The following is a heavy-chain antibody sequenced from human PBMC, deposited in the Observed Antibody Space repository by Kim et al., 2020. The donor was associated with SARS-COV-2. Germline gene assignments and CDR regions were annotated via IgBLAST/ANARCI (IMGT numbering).Heavy chain of an antibody. CDR3: ARVGLGFSGYNYGPLDY. Sequence: SETLSLTCTVSGGSMSSISYYWGWIRQPPGKGLEWIGSIYYTGATYYSPSLKHRVTISQDTSKNQFSLKLTSVTAADTAVYYCARVGLGFSGYNYGPLDYWGQGNLVIVSS. CDR1: GGSMSSISYY. J-gene: IGHJ4*02. CDR2: IYYTGAT. V-gene: IGHV4-39*07. D-gene: IGHD5-18*01.